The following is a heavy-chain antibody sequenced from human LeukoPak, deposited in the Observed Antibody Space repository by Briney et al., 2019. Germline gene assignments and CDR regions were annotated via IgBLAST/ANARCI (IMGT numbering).Heavy chain of an antibody. CDR3: AKSVSVNIAAGLDY. D-gene: IGHD6-13*01. V-gene: IGHV3-23*01. J-gene: IGHJ4*02. CDR1: GFTFRSYA. CDR2: ITGSGGST. Sequence: GGSLRLSCAASGFTFRSYAMTWVRQAPGKGLEWVSVITGSGGSTYYADSVKGRFTISRDNPKDTLYLQMNMRADDKAVYYCAKSVSVNIAAGLDYWGQGTLVTVSS.